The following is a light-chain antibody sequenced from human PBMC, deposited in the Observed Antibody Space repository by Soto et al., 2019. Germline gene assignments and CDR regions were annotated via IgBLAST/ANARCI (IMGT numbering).Light chain of an antibody. Sequence: EIVLTQSPGSLSLSPGQRATLSCRASQSVDTTFFAWYQKKPGQAPRLLIQGVSKTDTGIPDRFSGSGSGTDFTLIISRLEPEDFAVYYCQQYMSSVTFGQWTKVEIK. J-gene: IGKJ1*01. V-gene: IGKV3-20*01. CDR2: GVS. CDR1: QSVDTTF. CDR3: QQYMSSVT.